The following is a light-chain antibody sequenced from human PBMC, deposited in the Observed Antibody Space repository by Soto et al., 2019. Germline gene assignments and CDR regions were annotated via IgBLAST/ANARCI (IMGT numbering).Light chain of an antibody. CDR2: GAS. CDR3: QQYGRSPFT. Sequence: EIVWTQSPDTLSFSLGERVTLSFRASQSMTNKFVAWFQQKPGPSPRLLIHGASTRASGVPSRFTGGGSGTDFVLTISRVEPEDCEVYYCQQYGRSPFTVGQGTKIQIK. J-gene: IGKJ1*01. V-gene: IGKV3-20*01. CDR1: QSMTNKF.